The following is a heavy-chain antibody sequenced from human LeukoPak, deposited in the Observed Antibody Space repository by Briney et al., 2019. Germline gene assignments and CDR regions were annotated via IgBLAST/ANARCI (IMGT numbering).Heavy chain of an antibody. J-gene: IGHJ4*02. CDR2: ISAYNGNT. CDR3: ARYYCSSTSCYGDPFDY. Sequence: ASVKVSCKASGYTFTGYYMHWVRQAPGQGLEWMGWISAYNGNTNYAQKLQGRVTMTTDTSTSTAYMELRSLRSDDTAVYYCARYYCSSTSCYGDPFDYWGQGTLVTVSS. CDR1: GYTFTGYY. D-gene: IGHD2-2*01. V-gene: IGHV1-18*04.